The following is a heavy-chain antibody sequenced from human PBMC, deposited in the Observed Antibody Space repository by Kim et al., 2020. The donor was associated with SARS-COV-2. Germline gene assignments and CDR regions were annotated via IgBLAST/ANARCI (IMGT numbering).Heavy chain of an antibody. CDR2: ISDSGGGT. CDR1: GFTFRSYA. V-gene: IGHV3-23*01. Sequence: GGSLRLSCAASGFTFRSYAMSWVRQAPGKGLEWVSAISDSGGGTYYADSVKGRFTISRDNSKNTLYLQMNSLRVEDTALYYCAYVQWEPSGDHWGQGTLV. D-gene: IGHD1-26*01. CDR3: AYVQWEPSGDH. J-gene: IGHJ4*02.